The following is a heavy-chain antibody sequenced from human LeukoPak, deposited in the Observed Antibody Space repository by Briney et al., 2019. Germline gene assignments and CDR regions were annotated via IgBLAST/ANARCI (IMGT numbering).Heavy chain of an antibody. CDR3: AKDQGDGSYFNS. CDR1: GFTFSNYA. V-gene: IGHV3-23*01. D-gene: IGHD5-24*01. Sequence: PGGSLRLSCAASGFTFSNYAMSWVRQAPGKGLEWAAAISSSGDSTYYADSVKGRFTISRDDSKNTLYLQMNSLRAEDTAVYYCAKDQGDGSYFNSGGQETLVTVSS. J-gene: IGHJ4*02. CDR2: ISSSGDST.